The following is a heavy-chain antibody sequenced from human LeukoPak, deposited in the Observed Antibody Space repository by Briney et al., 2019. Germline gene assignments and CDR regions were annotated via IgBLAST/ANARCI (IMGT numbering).Heavy chain of an antibody. D-gene: IGHD1-26*01. J-gene: IGHJ6*02. Sequence: PGGSLRLSCAASGCTFTSYGMHWVRQAPGKGLEWVAVISYDGSNKYYADSVKGRFTISRDNSKNTLYLQMNSLRAEDTAVYYCAKDNGGATNYYYYGVDVWGQGTTVTVSS. V-gene: IGHV3-30*18. CDR2: ISYDGSNK. CDR1: GCTFTSYG. CDR3: AKDNGGATNYYYYGVDV.